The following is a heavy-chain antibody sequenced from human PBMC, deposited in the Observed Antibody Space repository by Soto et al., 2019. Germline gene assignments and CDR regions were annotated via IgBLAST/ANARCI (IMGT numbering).Heavy chain of an antibody. J-gene: IGHJ4*02. CDR2: IYSGGST. Sequence: GGSLRLSCAASGFTVSSNYMSWVRQAPGKGLEWVSVIYSGGSTYYADSVKGRFTISRDNSKNTLYLQMNSLRAEDTAVYYCARIKSDDYIWGSPFDYWGQGTLVTVSS. CDR3: ARIKSDDYIWGSPFDY. V-gene: IGHV3-66*01. D-gene: IGHD3-16*01. CDR1: GFTVSSNY.